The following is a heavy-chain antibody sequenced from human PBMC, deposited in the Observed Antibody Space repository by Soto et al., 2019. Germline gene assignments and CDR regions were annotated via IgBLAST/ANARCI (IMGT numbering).Heavy chain of an antibody. CDR2: ISSSGSTI. Sequence: QVQLVEAGGGLVKPGGSLSLSCAASGFTFSDYYMTWIRQAPGKGLEWVSYISSSGSTIYYADSVKGRFTVSRDNAKNSLFLQMNSLRAEDTAVYYCASDPYYYASDYWGQGTLVTVSS. CDR3: ASDPYYYASDY. CDR1: GFTFSDYY. V-gene: IGHV3-11*01. D-gene: IGHD3-10*01. J-gene: IGHJ4*02.